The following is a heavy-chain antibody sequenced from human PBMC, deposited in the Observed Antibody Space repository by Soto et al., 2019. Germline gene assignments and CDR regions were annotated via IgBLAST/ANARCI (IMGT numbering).Heavy chain of an antibody. Sequence: GGSLRLSCAASGFTFSSYDMSWVRQAPGKGLEWVSAISRTDGYTYYADSVKGRFTISRDNSKNTLYLQMNSLRAEDTAVYYCAKKDYWSGSTSGYPTWGQGTLVTVSS. D-gene: IGHD3-3*01. CDR3: AKKDYWSGSTSGYPT. CDR1: GFTFSSYD. CDR2: ISRTDGYT. V-gene: IGHV3-23*01. J-gene: IGHJ4*02.